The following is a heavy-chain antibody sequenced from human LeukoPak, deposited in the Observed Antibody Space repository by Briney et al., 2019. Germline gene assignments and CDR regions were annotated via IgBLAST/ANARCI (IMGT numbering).Heavy chain of an antibody. V-gene: IGHV1-2*02. J-gene: IGHJ5*02. CDR1: GYTFTGYY. CDR3: AREDITGTTPRYGWFDP. Sequence: ASVKVSCKASGYTFTGYYMHWVRQAPGQGLEWMGWINPNSGGTNYAQKFQGRVTMTRDTSVSTAYMELSRLRSDDTAVYYCAREDITGTTPRYGWFDPWGQGTLVTVSS. CDR2: INPNSGGT. D-gene: IGHD1-20*01.